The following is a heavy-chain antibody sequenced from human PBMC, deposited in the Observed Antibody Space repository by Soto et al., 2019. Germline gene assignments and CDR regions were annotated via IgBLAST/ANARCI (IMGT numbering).Heavy chain of an antibody. CDR1: GGSFSGYY. CDR3: ARGRGIITGTHNYYYYYGMDV. V-gene: IGHV4-34*01. J-gene: IGHJ6*02. CDR2: INHSGST. D-gene: IGHD1-20*01. Sequence: SETLSLTCAVYGGSFSGYYGSWIRQPPGKGLEWIGEINHSGSTNYNPSLKSRVTISVDTSKNQFSLKLSSVTAADTAVYYCARGRGIITGTHNYYYYYGMDVWGQGTTVTVSS.